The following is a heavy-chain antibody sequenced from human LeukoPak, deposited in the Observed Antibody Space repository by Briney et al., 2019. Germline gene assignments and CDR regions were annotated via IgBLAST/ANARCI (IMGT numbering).Heavy chain of an antibody. D-gene: IGHD3-22*01. CDR2: ISSSSSYI. V-gene: IGHV3-21*01. CDR3: ASLYDSSGYSPRVDY. J-gene: IGHJ4*02. CDR1: GFTFSSYS. Sequence: GGSLRPSCAASGFTFSSYSMNWVRQAPGKGLEWVSSISSSSSYIYYADSVKGRFTISRDNAKNSLYLQMNSLRAEDTAVYYCASLYDSSGYSPRVDYWGQGTLVTVSS.